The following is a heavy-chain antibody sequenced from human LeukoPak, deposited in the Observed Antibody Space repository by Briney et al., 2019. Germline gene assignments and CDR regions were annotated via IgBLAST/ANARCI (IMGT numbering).Heavy chain of an antibody. CDR3: ARDSGPQGG. CDR1: GFTFSSYS. CDR2: ISSSSSYI. Sequence: GGSLRLSCAASGFTFSSYSMNWVRQAPGKGPEWVSSISSSSSYIYYVDSVKGRFTISRDNAKNSLYLQMNSLRVEDTAVYYCARDSGPQGGWGQGTLVTVSS. J-gene: IGHJ4*02. D-gene: IGHD3-10*01. V-gene: IGHV3-21*01.